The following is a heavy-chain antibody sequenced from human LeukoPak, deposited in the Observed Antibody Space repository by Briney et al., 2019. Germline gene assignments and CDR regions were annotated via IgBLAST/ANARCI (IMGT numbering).Heavy chain of an antibody. Sequence: SLRLSCAASAFTLSSYWMSCDRQAHGKGREWEANIKPDGSEKYYMDAVKGRFTISRDNAKNSLYLQMNSRRAEDTAVYYCARDWGYYDSSGYNPRLLGYYYYMDVWGKGTTVTVSS. D-gene: IGHD3-22*01. CDR3: ARDWGYYDSSGYNPRLLGYYYYMDV. V-gene: IGHV3-7*01. CDR2: IKPDGSEK. CDR1: AFTLSSYW. J-gene: IGHJ6*03.